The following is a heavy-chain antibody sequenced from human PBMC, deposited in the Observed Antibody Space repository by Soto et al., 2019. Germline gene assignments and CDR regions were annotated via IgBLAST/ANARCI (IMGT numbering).Heavy chain of an antibody. Sequence: PSETLPLTCTVSGGSLSSYYWSWIRQPPGKGLEWIGYIYYSGSTNYNPSLKSRVTISVDTSKNQFSLKLSSVTAADTAVYYCARVLGINGGSGYYYYYYGMDVWGQGPTVTVSS. CDR1: GGSLSSYY. J-gene: IGHJ6*02. CDR3: ARVLGINGGSGYYYYYYGMDV. D-gene: IGHD1-1*01. CDR2: IYYSGST. V-gene: IGHV4-59*12.